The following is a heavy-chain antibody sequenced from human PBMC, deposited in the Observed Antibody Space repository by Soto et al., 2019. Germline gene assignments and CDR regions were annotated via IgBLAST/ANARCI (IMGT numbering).Heavy chain of an antibody. V-gene: IGHV1-18*01. CDR1: GYTFTSYG. J-gene: IGHJ5*02. CDR2: ISAYNGNT. CDR3: ARKDYGDYLDWFEP. D-gene: IGHD4-17*01. Sequence: QVQLVQSGAEVKKPGASVKVSCKASGYTFTSYGISWGRQAPGQGLEWMGWISAYNGNTKYAKKLQGRVTMTTETSTSTAYIELRSLRSDDTAVYYCARKDYGDYLDWFEPWGQGTLVTVSS.